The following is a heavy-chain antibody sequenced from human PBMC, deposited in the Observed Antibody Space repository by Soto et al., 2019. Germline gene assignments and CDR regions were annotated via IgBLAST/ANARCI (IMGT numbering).Heavy chain of an antibody. V-gene: IGHV1-69*06. CDR3: ARSGLRRTHNPNRFFWVDV. J-gene: IGHJ6*02. CDR1: GATFTNSV. CDR2: IIPLLGTV. D-gene: IGHD3-16*01. Sequence: QGQLGQSGAEVKKPGSSVKVSCRASGATFTNSVITWVRKGPGQGLEFMGGIIPLLGTVDYAENFQGRVTLTAEKVTNTVYLEMRSLRYDDTDVYYCARSGLRRTHNPNRFFWVDVWGHGTKVSV.